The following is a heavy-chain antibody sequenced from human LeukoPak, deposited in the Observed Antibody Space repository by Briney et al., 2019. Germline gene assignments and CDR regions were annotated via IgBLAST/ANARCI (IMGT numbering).Heavy chain of an antibody. CDR1: GASISSYH. D-gene: IGHD3-22*01. CDR2: MYYSGSA. J-gene: IGHJ4*02. V-gene: IGHV4-59*12. Sequence: SETLSLTCTVSGASISSYHWSWIRQPPGQGLEWIGYMYYSGSANYNPSLKSRVTISVDTSKNQFSLKLSSVTAADTAVYYCARGSQYYYDITGYYSHDYWGQGTLVTVSS. CDR3: ARGSQYYYDITGYYSHDY.